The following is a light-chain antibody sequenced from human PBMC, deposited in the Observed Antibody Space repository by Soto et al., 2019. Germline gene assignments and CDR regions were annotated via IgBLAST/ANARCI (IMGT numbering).Light chain of an antibody. CDR2: RDN. CDR1: SSNIGRNY. J-gene: IGLJ2*01. Sequence: QSVLTQTPSVSGTPGQRVNISCSGSSSNIGRNYVYWYHQFPGTAPKLLIYRDNERPPGVPDRFSGSKSGTSASLAISGLLSGDEDDYHCATWDDSMGGPVFGGGTKLTVL. CDR3: ATWDDSMGGPV. V-gene: IGLV1-47*01.